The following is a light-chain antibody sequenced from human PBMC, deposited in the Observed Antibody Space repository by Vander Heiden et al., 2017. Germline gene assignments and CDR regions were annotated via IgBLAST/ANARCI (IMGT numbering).Light chain of an antibody. Sequence: DIQMTQSPSSLSASVGDRVTITCRASQSISSYLNWYQQKPGKPPKLLIDAASSLQSGVPYRFSGSGSGTDFTLTISSLQTEDFATYYGQQSYRTPALTFGGGTKVEIK. V-gene: IGKV1-39*01. CDR2: AAS. J-gene: IGKJ4*01. CDR3: QQSYRTPALT. CDR1: QSISSY.